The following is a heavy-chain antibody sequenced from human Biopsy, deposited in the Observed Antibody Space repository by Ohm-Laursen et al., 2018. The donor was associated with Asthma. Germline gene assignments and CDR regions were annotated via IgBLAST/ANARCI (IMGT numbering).Heavy chain of an antibody. CDR1: GYTFIGCP. J-gene: IGHJ5*02. D-gene: IGHD6-13*01. Sequence: GASVKVSCKASGYTFIGCPIHWMRQAPGQGLEWMGRINPNSGGTNYAQKFQGRATMTRDTSISTAYMEVSRLRSDDTAVYYCARGQKSAGDRWFDPWGQGTLVTVSS. CDR3: ARGQKSAGDRWFDP. V-gene: IGHV1-2*06. CDR2: INPNSGGT.